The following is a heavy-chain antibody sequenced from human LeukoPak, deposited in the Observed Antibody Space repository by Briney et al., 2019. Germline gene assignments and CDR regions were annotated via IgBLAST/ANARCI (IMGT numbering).Heavy chain of an antibody. J-gene: IGHJ6*02. CDR3: ARGGVVVALGSYGMDV. V-gene: IGHV3-53*01. Sequence: GGSLRLSCAASGFSVTSKYMNWVRQAPGKGLEWVSVIYIDGNTYYADSVKGRFTISRDNSKNTLYLQMNTLRAEDTAVYYCARGGVVVALGSYGMDVWGQGTTVTVPS. CDR1: GFSVTSKY. CDR2: IYIDGNT. D-gene: IGHD2-15*01.